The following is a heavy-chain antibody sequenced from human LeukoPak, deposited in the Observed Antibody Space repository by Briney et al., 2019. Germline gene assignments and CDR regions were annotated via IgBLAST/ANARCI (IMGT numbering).Heavy chain of an antibody. Sequence: PGGSLRLSCAASGFTFSSYWMSWVRQAPGRGLEWVANIKEDGSEKYYVDSVKGRFTISRDNAKNSLYLQMNSLRAEDTAVYYCAKGYDLYFDYWGQGTLVTVSS. D-gene: IGHD3-3*01. CDR1: GFTFSSYW. CDR3: AKGYDLYFDY. J-gene: IGHJ4*02. CDR2: IKEDGSEK. V-gene: IGHV3-7*01.